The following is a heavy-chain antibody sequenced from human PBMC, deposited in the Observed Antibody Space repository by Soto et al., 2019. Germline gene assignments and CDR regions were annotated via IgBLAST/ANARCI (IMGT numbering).Heavy chain of an antibody. CDR1: GDSINTRSYY. CDR3: ARHSGYSYGFDY. J-gene: IGHJ4*02. CDR2: IFSSGTT. D-gene: IGHD5-18*01. V-gene: IGHV4-39*01. Sequence: QLKLQESGPGLVKPSETLSLTCNVSGDSINTRSYYWGWIRQPPGKGLEWIANIFSSGTTDYNSSLKSRVTISIDTSKNHFSLEVKSVAAADTAVYFCARHSGYSYGFDYWGQGVLVTVSS.